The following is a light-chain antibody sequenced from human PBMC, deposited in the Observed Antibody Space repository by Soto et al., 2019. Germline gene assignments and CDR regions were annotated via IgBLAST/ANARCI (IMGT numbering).Light chain of an antibody. CDR2: GAS. CDR1: QSVSSN. V-gene: IGKV3-20*01. CDR3: QQYGSSPFT. J-gene: IGKJ5*01. Sequence: EIVMTQSPATLSVSPGERATLSCRASQSVSSNLAWYQQTPGQAPRLLIYGASSRATGIPDKFDGSGSGTDFTLTISRLEPEDFAVYYCQQYGSSPFTFGQGTRLEIK.